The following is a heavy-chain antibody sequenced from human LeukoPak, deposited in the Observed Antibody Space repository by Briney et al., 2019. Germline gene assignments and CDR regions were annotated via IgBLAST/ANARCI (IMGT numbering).Heavy chain of an antibody. V-gene: IGHV1-2*02. Sequence: VASVKVSCKASGYTFTGYYMHWVRQAPGQGLEWMGWINPNSGGTNYAQKFQGRVTMTRDTSISTAYMELSRLRSDDTAVYYCARDIGGSGYFDYWGQGTLVTVSS. CDR1: GYTFTGYY. CDR2: INPNSGGT. CDR3: ARDIGGSGYFDY. J-gene: IGHJ4*02. D-gene: IGHD2-15*01.